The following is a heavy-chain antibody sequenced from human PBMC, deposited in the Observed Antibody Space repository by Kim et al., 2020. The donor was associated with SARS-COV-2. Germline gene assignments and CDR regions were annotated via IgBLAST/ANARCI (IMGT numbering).Heavy chain of an antibody. Sequence: GGSLRLSCEASGFNFNVYSMEWVRQAPGKGLEWVSYITSDRRTIEYIDSVKGRFTVSRDTARISLFLQMYNLRDEDTAVYYCARSTEERFDYWGQGILVT. CDR3: ARSTEERFDY. V-gene: IGHV3-48*02. CDR1: GFNFNVYS. D-gene: IGHD1-26*01. CDR2: ITSDRRTI. J-gene: IGHJ4*02.